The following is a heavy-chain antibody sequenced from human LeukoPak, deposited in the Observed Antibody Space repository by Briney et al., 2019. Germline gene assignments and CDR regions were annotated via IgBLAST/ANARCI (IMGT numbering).Heavy chain of an antibody. Sequence: SETLSLTCAVSGGSISSSNWWSWVRQPPGKGLEWIGEIYHSGSTNYNPSLKSRVTISVDKSKNQFSLKLSSVTAADTAVYYCARGGGSNCSGGSCYSGWFDPWGQGTLVTVSS. CDR3: ARGGGSNCSGGSCYSGWFDP. V-gene: IGHV4-4*02. CDR2: IYHSGST. CDR1: GGSISSSNW. D-gene: IGHD2-15*01. J-gene: IGHJ5*02.